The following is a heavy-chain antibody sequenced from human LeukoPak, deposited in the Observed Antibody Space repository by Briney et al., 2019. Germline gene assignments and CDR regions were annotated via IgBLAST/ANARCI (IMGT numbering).Heavy chain of an antibody. V-gene: IGHV4-59*01. CDR3: ARFTPQGYGWGGYNRFDP. CDR1: GGSISSYY. CDR2: IYYSGST. Sequence: SETLSLTCTVSGGSISSYYWNWIRQPPGKGLEWIGYIYYSGSTNYNPSLKSRVTISLDTSKNQFSLNLTSVTAADTAVYYCARFTPQGYGWGGYNRFDPWGQEPWSPSPQ. D-gene: IGHD3-16*01. J-gene: IGHJ5*02.